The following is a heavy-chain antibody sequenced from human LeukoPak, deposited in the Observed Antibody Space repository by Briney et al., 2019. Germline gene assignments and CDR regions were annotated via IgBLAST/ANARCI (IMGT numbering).Heavy chain of an antibody. V-gene: IGHV3-48*04. CDR2: ISSSGGTI. J-gene: IGHJ4*02. CDR1: GFTFSSYS. Sequence: PGGSLRLSCAASGFTFSSYSMNWVRQAPGKGLEWVSHISSSGGTIYYADSVKGRFTISRDNAKNSLHLQMNSLRAEDTAVYYCATFVDYWGQGALVTVSS. CDR3: ATFVDY.